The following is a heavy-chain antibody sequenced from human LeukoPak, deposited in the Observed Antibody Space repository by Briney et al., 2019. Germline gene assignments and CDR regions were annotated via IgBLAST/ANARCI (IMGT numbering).Heavy chain of an antibody. J-gene: IGHJ6*03. V-gene: IGHV1-69*05. CDR1: GGTFSSYA. D-gene: IGHD6-13*01. CDR2: IIPIFGTA. Sequence: ASVKVSCKASGGTFSSYAISWVRQAPGQGLEWMGGIIPIFGTANYAQKFQGRVTITTDESTSTAYMELSSLRSEDTAVYYCARDLGAIAAAGTQYYYCYMDVWGKGTTVTVSS. CDR3: ARDLGAIAAAGTQYYYCYMDV.